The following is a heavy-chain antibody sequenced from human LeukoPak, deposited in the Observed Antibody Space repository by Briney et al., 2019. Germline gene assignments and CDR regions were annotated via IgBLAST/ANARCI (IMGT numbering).Heavy chain of an antibody. CDR2: MNPNSGNT. CDR1: GYTFTSYD. D-gene: IGHD3-22*01. Sequence: ASVKVSCKASGYTFTSYDINWVRQATGQGLEWMGWMNPNSGNTGYAQKFQGRVTMTRNTSISTAYMELSSLRSEDTAVYYCARESSYDSSGYLYYFDYWGQGTLVTVSS. V-gene: IGHV1-8*01. J-gene: IGHJ4*02. CDR3: ARESSYDSSGYLYYFDY.